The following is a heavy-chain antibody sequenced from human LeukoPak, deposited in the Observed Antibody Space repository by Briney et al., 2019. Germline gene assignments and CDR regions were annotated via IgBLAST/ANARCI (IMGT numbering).Heavy chain of an antibody. J-gene: IGHJ5*02. CDR1: GYTFTSYG. V-gene: IGHV1-18*01. D-gene: IGHD2-21*02. CDR3: ARGPTYCGGDCYPIGWFDP. Sequence: GASVKVSCKASGYTFTSYGISWVRQAPGQGLEWMGWISAYNGNTNYAQKLQGRVTMTTDTSTSTAYMELRSLRSDDTAVYYCARGPTYCGGDCYPIGWFDPWGQGTLVTVSS. CDR2: ISAYNGNT.